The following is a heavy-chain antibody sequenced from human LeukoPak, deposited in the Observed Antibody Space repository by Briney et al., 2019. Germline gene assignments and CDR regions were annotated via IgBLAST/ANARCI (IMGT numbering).Heavy chain of an antibody. J-gene: IGHJ4*02. CDR3: ARTCSSGELLTLDY. CDR2: INPNSGGT. D-gene: IGHD3-10*01. Sequence: ASVKVSCKASGYTFTGYYMHWVRQAPGQGLEWMGWINPNSGGTNYAQEFQGWVTMTRDTSISTAYMELSRLRSDDTAVYYCARTCSSGELLTLDYWGQGTLVTVSS. CDR1: GYTFTGYY. V-gene: IGHV1-2*04.